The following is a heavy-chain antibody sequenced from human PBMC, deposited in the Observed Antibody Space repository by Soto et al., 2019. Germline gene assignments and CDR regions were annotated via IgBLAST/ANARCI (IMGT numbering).Heavy chain of an antibody. V-gene: IGHV1-3*05. J-gene: IGHJ4*02. D-gene: IGHD6-19*01. CDR3: ARAVAVPADFDY. CDR1: GYTFTGYA. Sequence: QVQLVQSGAEEKKPGASVKVSCKASGYTFTGYAMHWVRRAPGHRLEWMGWINAGNGNTKYSQKFQGRVTITRDTSASTTYMELSSLRSEDTAVYYCARAVAVPADFDYWGQGTLVTVSS. CDR2: INAGNGNT.